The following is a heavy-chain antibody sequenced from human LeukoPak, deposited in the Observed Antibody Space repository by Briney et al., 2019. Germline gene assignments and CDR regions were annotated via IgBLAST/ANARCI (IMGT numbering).Heavy chain of an antibody. CDR3: EQKTAYDILTGFFGSYGMDV. CDR1: GYTFTSYG. Sequence: ASVKVSCKASGYTFTSYGNSWVRQAPGQGLEWIGCISAYNGNKNYAQKLQGRVTMTKATSTSTAYMELRSLRSDDTAVYFFEQKTAYDILTGFFGSYGMDVWGQGTTVTVSS. J-gene: IGHJ6*02. D-gene: IGHD3-9*01. CDR2: ISAYNGNK. V-gene: IGHV1-18*01.